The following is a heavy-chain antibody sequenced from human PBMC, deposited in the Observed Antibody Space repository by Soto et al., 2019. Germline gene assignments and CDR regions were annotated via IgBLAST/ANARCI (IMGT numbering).Heavy chain of an antibody. Sequence: LCRAGTVSGGSVSSGGYHGTWLRQHPKKGLEWIGYLYYSWGTYYNPSLKSRATISVDTSKNQFSLKLSSVTAADTAVYYCARRTSGPRWTDHRGQGTQVTVYS. CDR2: LYYSWGT. CDR3: ARRTSGPRWTDH. CDR1: GGSVSSGGYH. J-gene: IGHJ4*02. D-gene: IGHD5-12*01. V-gene: IGHV4-31*03.